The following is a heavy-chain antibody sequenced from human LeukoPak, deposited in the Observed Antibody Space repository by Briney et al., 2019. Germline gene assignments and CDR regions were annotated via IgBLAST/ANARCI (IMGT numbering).Heavy chain of an antibody. CDR3: AKSGKSYNWFDP. Sequence: PGGSLRLSCAASGFTFSSYAMSWVRQAPGKGLEWVSDISGSGGSTYYADSVKGRFTISRDNSKNTLYLQMNSLRAEDTAVYYCAKSGKSYNWFDPWGQGTLVTVSS. CDR1: GFTFSSYA. CDR2: ISGSGGST. V-gene: IGHV3-23*01. J-gene: IGHJ5*02. D-gene: IGHD4-23*01.